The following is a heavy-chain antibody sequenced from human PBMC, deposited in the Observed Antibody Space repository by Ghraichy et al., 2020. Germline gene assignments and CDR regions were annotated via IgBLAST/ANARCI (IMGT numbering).Heavy chain of an antibody. CDR2: ISGSGA. CDR3: AKDRGDYSNFRFDP. J-gene: IGHJ5*02. V-gene: IGHV3-23*01. D-gene: IGHD4-17*01. CDR1: GFTFSTYG. Sequence: GGSLRLSCVASGFTFSTYGMSWVRQAPGGGLEWVSGISGSGAYYADSVKGRFTISRDNSKNTLYLQMNSLRADDTAVYYCAKDRGDYSNFRFDPWGQGTLVTVSS.